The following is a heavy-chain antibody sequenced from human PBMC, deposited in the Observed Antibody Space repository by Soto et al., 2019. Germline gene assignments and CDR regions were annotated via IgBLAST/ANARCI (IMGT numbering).Heavy chain of an antibody. CDR3: VRVIIFFAPNDGRREYGVAIDV. CDR1: GESVSSSDFY. J-gene: IGHJ6*02. V-gene: IGHV4-61*08. D-gene: IGHD3-3*02. Sequence: ENLSHTWAVSGESVSSSDFYWTWIRQPPGKPLEWIGYVYSTGTTNYSPSLKSRVDMSVDTSENQFSLKLRSVTAADAAVYFCVRVIIFFAPNDGRREYGVAIDVGGHGTT. CDR2: VYSTGTT.